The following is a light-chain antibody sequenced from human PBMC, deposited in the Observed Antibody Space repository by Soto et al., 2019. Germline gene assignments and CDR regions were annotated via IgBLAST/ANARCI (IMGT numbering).Light chain of an antibody. J-gene: IGKJ4*01. V-gene: IGKV1-39*01. CDR3: QQSSSIPLT. Sequence: DIQMTQSPPSLSASVGDRVTITCRASQSISSYLTWYQQRPGTAPKLLIYAASNLHFGVPSRFTGSGSGTDFTLTISSLQPEDFAAYYCQQSSSIPLTFGGGTKVEIK. CDR2: AAS. CDR1: QSISSY.